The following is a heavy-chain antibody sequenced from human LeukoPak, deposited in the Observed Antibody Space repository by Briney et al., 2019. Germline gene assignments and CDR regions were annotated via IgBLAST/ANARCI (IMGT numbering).Heavy chain of an antibody. CDR2: INPNSGGT. D-gene: IGHD3-10*01. V-gene: IGHV1-2*02. J-gene: IGHJ6*03. CDR3: ARAGDYYYMDV. Sequence: ASVKVSCKASGYTFTSYDINWVRQATGQGLEWMGWINPNSGGTNYAQKFQGRVTMTRDTSISTAYMELSRLRSDDTAVYYCARAGDYYYMDVWGKGTTVTVSS. CDR1: GYTFTSYD.